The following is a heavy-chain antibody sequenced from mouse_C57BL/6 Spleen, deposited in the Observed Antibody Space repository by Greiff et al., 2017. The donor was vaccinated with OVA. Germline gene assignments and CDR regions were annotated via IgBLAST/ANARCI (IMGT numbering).Heavy chain of an antibody. CDR1: GFTFSSYG. CDR2: ISSGGSYT. CDR3: ARDSSGSSPFDY. J-gene: IGHJ2*01. D-gene: IGHD3-2*02. Sequence: EVKLVESGGDLVKPGGSLKLSCAASGFTFSSYGMSWVRQTPDKRLEWVATISSGGSYTYYPDSVKGRFTISRDNAKNTLYLQMSSLKSEDTAMYYCARDSSGSSPFDYWGQGTTLTVSS. V-gene: IGHV5-6*01.